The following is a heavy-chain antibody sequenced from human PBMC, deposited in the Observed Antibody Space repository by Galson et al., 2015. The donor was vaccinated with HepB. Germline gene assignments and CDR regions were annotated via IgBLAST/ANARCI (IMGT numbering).Heavy chain of an antibody. D-gene: IGHD5-18*01. J-gene: IGHJ2*01. CDR2: IYHDGFDK. V-gene: IGHV3-33*07. Sequence: SLRLSCAASGFTFNRYGMSWVRQAPGQGLEWVAFIYHDGFDKYHADSVKGRFTISRDNSKNTLSLQMNSLRVDDTAVYYCARDAYPKRSGYMYSPFWYFDLWGRGTLVTVSS. CDR3: ARDAYPKRSGYMYSPFWYFDL. CDR1: GFTFNRYG.